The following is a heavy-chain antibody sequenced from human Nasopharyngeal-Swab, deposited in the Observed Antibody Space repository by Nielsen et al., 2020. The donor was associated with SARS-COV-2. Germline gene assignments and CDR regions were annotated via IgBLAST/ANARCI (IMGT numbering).Heavy chain of an antibody. CDR1: GDTFTNSA. Sequence: SVKVSCKTSGDTFTNSAISWVRQAPGQGLEWMGGIVPALGLPNYAQKFRGRLTISADRSTTTSYLELSSLRFEDTAIYYCAREREYGAYDAPDYWGQGTLVTVSS. V-gene: IGHV1-69*10. J-gene: IGHJ4*02. D-gene: IGHD5-12*01. CDR2: IVPALGLP. CDR3: AREREYGAYDAPDY.